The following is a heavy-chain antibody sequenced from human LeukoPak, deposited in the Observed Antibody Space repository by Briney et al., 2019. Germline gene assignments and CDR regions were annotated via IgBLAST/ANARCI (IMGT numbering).Heavy chain of an antibody. D-gene: IGHD1-14*01. V-gene: IGHV3-7*01. J-gene: IGHJ4*02. Sequence: GGSLRLSCATSGFTFTNYWMSWFRQAPGKGPEWVGNIKEDGSEKQYVDSVKGRFTISRDNAKNSLYLQMNSLRAEDTAVYYCASGIPERYWGQGTLVTVSS. CDR3: ASGIPERY. CDR2: IKEDGSEK. CDR1: GFTFTNYW.